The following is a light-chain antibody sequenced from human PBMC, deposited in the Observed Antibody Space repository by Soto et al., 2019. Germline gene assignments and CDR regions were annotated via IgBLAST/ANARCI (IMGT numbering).Light chain of an antibody. Sequence: DIVMTQSPLSLPVTPGEPTSISCRSSQSLLHSNGYNYLDWYLQQPGQSPQLLIYLGSYRAAGVPDRFSGSGSGTDFTLKISRVEAEDFGVYYCIQTLPTPLTFGGGTKVDI. V-gene: IGKV2-28*01. CDR2: LGS. CDR3: IQTLPTPLT. J-gene: IGKJ4*01. CDR1: QSLLHSNGYNY.